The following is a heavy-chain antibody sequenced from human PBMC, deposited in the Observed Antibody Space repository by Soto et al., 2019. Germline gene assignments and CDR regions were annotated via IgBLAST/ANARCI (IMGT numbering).Heavy chain of an antibody. J-gene: IGHJ4*02. D-gene: IGHD5-18*01. CDR1: GGSVTSDEDY. Sequence: TLSITGTGSGGSVTSDEDYWTWIRQSPGKGLEWIGYISNSGSTGYNPSLKTRLSMSVDRSKNQFTLRLTSVTAADTAVYFCATESGSTYGYFDHWGQGTQVTVSS. CDR3: ATESGSTYGYFDH. V-gene: IGHV4-30-4*01. CDR2: ISNSGST.